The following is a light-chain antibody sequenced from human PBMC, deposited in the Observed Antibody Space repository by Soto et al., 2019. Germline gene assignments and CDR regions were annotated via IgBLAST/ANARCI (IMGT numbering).Light chain of an antibody. Sequence: QSVLTQPPSASGTPGQRVTISCSGSSSNIGSNTVNWYQQLPGTAPKLLIYSNNQRPSGVPDRFSGSKSGTSASLAISGLQSEDGADYYCAAWDDSLNGNWVFGGGTKLTVL. V-gene: IGLV1-44*01. CDR2: SNN. J-gene: IGLJ3*02. CDR3: AAWDDSLNGNWV. CDR1: SSNIGSNT.